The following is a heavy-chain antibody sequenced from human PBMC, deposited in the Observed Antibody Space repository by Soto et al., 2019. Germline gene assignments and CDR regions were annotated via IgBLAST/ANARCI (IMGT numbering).Heavy chain of an antibody. J-gene: IGHJ6*02. CDR3: AGPARFLEWLSPRRPKHYYYYGMDV. D-gene: IGHD3-3*01. Sequence: GASVKVSCKASGYTFTSYYMHWVRQAPGQGLEWMGIINPSGGSTSYAQKFQGRVTMTRDTSTSTVYMELSSLRSEDTAVYYCAGPARFLEWLSPRRPKHYYYYGMDVWGQGTTVTVSS. CDR1: GYTFTSYY. CDR2: INPSGGST. V-gene: IGHV1-46*01.